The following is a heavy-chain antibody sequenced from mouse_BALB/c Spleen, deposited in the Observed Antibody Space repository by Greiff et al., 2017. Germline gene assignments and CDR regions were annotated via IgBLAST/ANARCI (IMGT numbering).Heavy chain of an antibody. CDR3: ASGDGLFAY. Sequence: VQLQQSGAELAKPGASVKMSCKASGYTFTSYWMHWVKQRPGQGLEWIGYINPSTGYTEYNQKFKDKATLTADKSSSTAYMQLSSLTSEDSAVYYCASGDGLFAYWGQGTLVTVSA. CDR2: INPSTGYT. D-gene: IGHD2-3*01. CDR1: GYTFTSYW. J-gene: IGHJ3*01. V-gene: IGHV1-7*01.